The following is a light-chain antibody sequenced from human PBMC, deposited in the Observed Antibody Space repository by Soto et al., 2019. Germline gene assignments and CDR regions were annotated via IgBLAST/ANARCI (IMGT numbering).Light chain of an antibody. CDR1: QSVSTY. Sequence: EIVLTQSPATLSLSPGERAALSCRASQSVSTYLAWYQQKPGQAPRLLIYGASNRATGIPARFSGSGSGTDFTLTISSLEPEDFAVYYCQQRSNWITFGQGIRLEIK. CDR3: QQRSNWIT. J-gene: IGKJ5*01. CDR2: GAS. V-gene: IGKV3-11*01.